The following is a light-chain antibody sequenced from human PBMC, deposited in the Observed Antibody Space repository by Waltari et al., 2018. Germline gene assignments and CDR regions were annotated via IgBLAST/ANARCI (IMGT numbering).Light chain of an antibody. CDR2: HAS. CDR1: QSVSGF. Sequence: EIVLMQSPGTLSLSPGERATLACRASQSVSGFLAWYQQKPGQAPRLLIYHASNRATGIPDRFSGSGSGTDFSLTISRLEPEDFAVYYCQNHEKLPATFGQGTKVEI. J-gene: IGKJ1*01. V-gene: IGKV3-20*01. CDR3: QNHEKLPAT.